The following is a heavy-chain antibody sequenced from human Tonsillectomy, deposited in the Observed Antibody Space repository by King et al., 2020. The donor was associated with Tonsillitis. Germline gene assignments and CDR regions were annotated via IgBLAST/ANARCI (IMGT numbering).Heavy chain of an antibody. J-gene: IGHJ3*01. CDR2: IYHSGST. Sequence: QLQESGSGLVKPSQTLSLTCAVSGCSVSSGDYSWSWIRQPPGKGLEWIGYIYHSGSTYYNPSLQSRVTRSLDRSKNQFSLSLKSVTAADTAVYYCARLILAIGETHDVFDVWGQGTVVTVSS. CDR3: ARLILAIGETHDVFDV. CDR1: GCSVSSGDYS. V-gene: IGHV4-30-2*01. D-gene: IGHD5-12*01.